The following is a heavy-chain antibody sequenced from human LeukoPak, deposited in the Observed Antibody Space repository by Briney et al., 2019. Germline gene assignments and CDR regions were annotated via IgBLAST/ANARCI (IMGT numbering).Heavy chain of an antibody. CDR3: ARCLGYCSSTSCYTYFDP. CDR2: IYYSGNT. D-gene: IGHD2-2*02. CDR1: GGSFSGYY. Sequence: SETLSLTCAVSGGSFSGYYWSWIRQPPGKGLEWIGYIYYSGNTNYNPSLKSRVTISVDTSKNQFSLKLSSVTAADTAVYYCARCLGYCSSTSCYTYFDPWGQGTLVTVSS. V-gene: IGHV4-59*01. J-gene: IGHJ5*02.